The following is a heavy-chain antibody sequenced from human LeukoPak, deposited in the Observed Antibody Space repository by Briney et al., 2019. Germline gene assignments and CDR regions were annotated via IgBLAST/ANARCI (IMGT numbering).Heavy chain of an antibody. D-gene: IGHD1-26*01. CDR1: GFTFSSYA. Sequence: GGSLRLSCAASGFTFSSYAMSWVRQAPGKGLEWVSAISGSGGSTYYADSVRGRFTISRDNSKNTLYLQMNSLRAEDTAVYYCAKDPKRVVGASDYWGQGTLVTVSS. CDR3: AKDPKRVVGASDY. J-gene: IGHJ4*02. CDR2: ISGSGGST. V-gene: IGHV3-23*01.